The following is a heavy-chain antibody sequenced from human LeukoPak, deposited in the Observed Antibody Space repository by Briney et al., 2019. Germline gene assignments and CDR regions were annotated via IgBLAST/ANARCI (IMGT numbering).Heavy chain of an antibody. CDR2: IIPILGIA. D-gene: IGHD6-19*01. V-gene: IGHV1-69*04. CDR1: GGTFSSYA. CDR3: ARDDGWPFPEVYLDY. J-gene: IGHJ4*02. Sequence: SVKVSCKASGGTFSSYATSWVRQAPGQGLEWMGRIIPILGIANYAQKFQGRVTITADKSTSTAYMELSSLRSEDTAVYYCARDDGWPFPEVYLDYWGQGTLVTVSS.